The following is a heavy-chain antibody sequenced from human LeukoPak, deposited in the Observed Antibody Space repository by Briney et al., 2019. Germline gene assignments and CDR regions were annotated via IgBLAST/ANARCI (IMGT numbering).Heavy chain of an antibody. D-gene: IGHD1-26*01. J-gene: IGHJ4*02. V-gene: IGHV4-59*01. CDR2: FYYSGST. CDR3: ARGQGGNYYLNYFDY. CDR1: GGSFSTYY. Sequence: PSETLSLTCSVTGGSFSTYYWSWIRQPPGKGLEWIGHFYYSGSTNYNPSLKSRVTISVDTSRNQFSLKLTSVTAADTAVYYCARGQGGNYYLNYFDYWGQGALVTVSS.